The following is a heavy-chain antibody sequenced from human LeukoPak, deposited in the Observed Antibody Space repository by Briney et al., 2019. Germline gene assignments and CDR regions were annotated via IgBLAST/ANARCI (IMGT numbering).Heavy chain of an antibody. Sequence: AGGSLRLSCTTSEFSFRTYAMTWVRQAQGKGLEWVSTISVDDQGSTYYTDSVKGRFTISRDTSQNTLSLQMNSLRGEDTAVYYCARCLLYLWNRNFYYYMDVWGKGTTVTVSS. CDR3: ARCLLYLWNRNFYYYMDV. CDR2: ISVDDQGST. D-gene: IGHD2-8*01. J-gene: IGHJ6*03. CDR1: EFSFRTYA. V-gene: IGHV3-23*01.